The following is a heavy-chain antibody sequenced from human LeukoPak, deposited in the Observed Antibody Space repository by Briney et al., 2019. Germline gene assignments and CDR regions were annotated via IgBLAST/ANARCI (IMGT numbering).Heavy chain of an antibody. D-gene: IGHD6-13*01. J-gene: IGHJ6*03. CDR3: AGAARNYYYYYMDV. V-gene: IGHV3-66*02. CDR1: GFTVSSNY. CDR2: IYSGGST. Sequence: PGGSLRLSCAASGFTVSSNYMSWVRQAPGKGLEWVSVIYSGGSTYYADSVKGRFTISRDNSKNTLYLQMNSLRAEDTAVYYCAGAARNYYYYYMDVWGKGTTVTVSS.